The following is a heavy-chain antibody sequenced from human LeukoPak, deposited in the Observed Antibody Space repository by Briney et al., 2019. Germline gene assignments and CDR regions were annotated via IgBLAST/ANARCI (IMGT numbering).Heavy chain of an antibody. CDR1: GFTFSSYA. CDR3: ARDRSITMIPGAFDI. V-gene: IGHV3-23*01. J-gene: IGHJ3*02. CDR2: ISGSGGST. Sequence: GGSLRLSCAASGFTFSSYAMSWVRQAPGKGLEWVSAISGSGGSTYYADSVKGRFTISRDNSKNTLYLQMNSLRAEDTAVYYCARDRSITMIPGAFDIWGQGTMVTVSS. D-gene: IGHD3-22*01.